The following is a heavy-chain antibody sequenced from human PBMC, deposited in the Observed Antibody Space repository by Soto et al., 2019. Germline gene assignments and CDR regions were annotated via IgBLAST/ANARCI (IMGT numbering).Heavy chain of an antibody. CDR1: GDTFTSYD. J-gene: IGHJ6*02. V-gene: IGHV1-8*01. CDR2: MNPNSGNT. D-gene: IGHD2-15*01. CDR3: ASIRGSGYCSGGSCYPTYYYYGMDV. Sequence: GASVKVSCKASGDTFTSYDINWVRQATGQGLEWMGWMNPNSGNTGYAQKFQGRVTMTRNTSISTAYMEPSSLRSEDTAVYYCASIRGSGYCSGGSCYPTYYYYGMDVWGQGTTVTVSS.